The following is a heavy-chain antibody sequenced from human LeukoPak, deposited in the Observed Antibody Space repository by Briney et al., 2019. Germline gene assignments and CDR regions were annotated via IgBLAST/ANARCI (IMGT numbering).Heavy chain of an antibody. J-gene: IGHJ4*02. Sequence: TSETLSLTCAVYGGSFSGYYWSWIRQPPGKGLEWIGEINHSGSTNYNPSLKSRVTISVDTSKNQFSLKLSSVTAADTAVYYCARDPTGERSGGYYWGQGTLVTVSS. V-gene: IGHV4-34*01. CDR2: INHSGST. CDR3: ARDPTGERSGGYY. D-gene: IGHD3-10*01. CDR1: GGSFSGYY.